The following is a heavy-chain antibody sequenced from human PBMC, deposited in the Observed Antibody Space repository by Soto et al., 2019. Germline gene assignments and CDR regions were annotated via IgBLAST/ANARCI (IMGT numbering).Heavy chain of an antibody. D-gene: IGHD3-3*01. Sequence: QVQLQETGPGLVKPSETLSLTCVVSGGSISGYYWSWIRQPPGKGLEWIAYIHYSGSTNYNPSLKSRVTISLDTSKNQFSLKLSSVTAADTALYYCTREVSWSGFFTDWGQGTLVTVSS. CDR1: GGSISGYY. CDR2: IHYSGST. J-gene: IGHJ4*02. CDR3: TREVSWSGFFTD. V-gene: IGHV4-59*01.